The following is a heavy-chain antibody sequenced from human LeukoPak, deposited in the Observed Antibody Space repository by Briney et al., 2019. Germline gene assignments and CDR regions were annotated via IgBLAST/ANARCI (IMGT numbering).Heavy chain of an antibody. D-gene: IGHD3-10*01. J-gene: IGHJ6*02. CDR2: IYPGDSDT. CDR1: GYSFTSYW. Sequence: GESLKISCKGSGYSFTSYWIGWVRQMPGKGLEWMGIIYPGDSDTRYSPSSQGQVTISADKSISTAYLQWSSLKASDTAMYYCARHYYYGSGSPYYYYGMDVWGQGTTVTVSS. V-gene: IGHV5-51*01. CDR3: ARHYYYGSGSPYYYYGMDV.